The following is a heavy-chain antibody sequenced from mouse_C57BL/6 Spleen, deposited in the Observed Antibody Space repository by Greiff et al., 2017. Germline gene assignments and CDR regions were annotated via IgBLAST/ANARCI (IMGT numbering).Heavy chain of an antibody. J-gene: IGHJ2*01. Sequence: VKLMESGPELVKPGASVKISCKASGYAFSSSWMNWVKQRPGKGLEWIGRIYPGDGDTNYNGKFKGKATLTADKSSSTAYMQLSSLTSEDSAVYFCARHGSSYPDYWGQGTTLTVSS. D-gene: IGHD1-1*01. CDR1: GYAFSSSW. CDR3: ARHGSSYPDY. CDR2: IYPGDGDT. V-gene: IGHV1-82*01.